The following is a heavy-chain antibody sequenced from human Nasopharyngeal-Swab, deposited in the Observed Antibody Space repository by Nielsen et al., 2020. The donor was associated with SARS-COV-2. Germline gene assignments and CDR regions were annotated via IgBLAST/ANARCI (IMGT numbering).Heavy chain of an antibody. J-gene: IGHJ4*02. CDR2: IYTGDSDT. Sequence: GASLEISCQGSGYSFTSYGIGWVSQMPGKGLEWMGIIYTGDSDTRYSPSFQGQVTISADKSISTAYLQWSSLKASDTAMYYCARPYDSSGYFDYWGQGTLVTVSS. D-gene: IGHD3-22*01. CDR1: GYSFTSYG. CDR3: ARPYDSSGYFDY. V-gene: IGHV5-51*01.